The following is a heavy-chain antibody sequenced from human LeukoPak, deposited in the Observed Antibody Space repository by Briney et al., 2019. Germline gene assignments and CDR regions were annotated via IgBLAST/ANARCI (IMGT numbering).Heavy chain of an antibody. CDR1: GGSISSYY. V-gene: IGHV4-59*01. D-gene: IGHD3-9*01. J-gene: IGHJ5*02. CDR3: ARDAGSPYYDILTGYYMNSWFDP. CDR2: IYYSGST. Sequence: PSETLSLTCTVSGGSISSYYWSWIRQPPGKGLEWIGYIYYSGSTNYNPSLKSRVTISVDTSKNQFSLKLSSVTAADTAVYYCARDAGSPYYDILTGYYMNSWFDPWGQGTLVTVSS.